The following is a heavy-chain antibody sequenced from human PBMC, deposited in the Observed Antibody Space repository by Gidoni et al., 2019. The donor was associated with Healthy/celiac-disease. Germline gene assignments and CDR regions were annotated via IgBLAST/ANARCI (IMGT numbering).Heavy chain of an antibody. Sequence: QVQLVESGGGVVQPGRSLRLSCAASGFIFRNYAMHWVRQAPGKGLEWVAVISYDGSNKHYADSVKGRFTISRDNSKNTLYLQMNSLRAEDTAVYYCARDGEGIIMVRGVGYFDNWGQGTLVTVSS. CDR3: ARDGEGIIMVRGVGYFDN. J-gene: IGHJ4*02. D-gene: IGHD3-10*01. CDR1: GFIFRNYA. CDR2: ISYDGSNK. V-gene: IGHV3-30-3*01.